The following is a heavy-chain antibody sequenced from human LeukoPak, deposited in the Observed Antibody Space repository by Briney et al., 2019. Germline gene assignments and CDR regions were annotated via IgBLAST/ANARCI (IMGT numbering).Heavy chain of an antibody. CDR3: ARGSGSFSGGFDY. CDR1: GFTFSSYG. D-gene: IGHD1-26*01. CDR2: IWSDGSNK. Sequence: VGSLRVSCAASGFTFSSYGMHWVRQTPGKGREWVAVIWSDGSNKYYADSVKGRFTISRDNSKNTLYLQMNSLRAEDTAVYYCARGSGSFSGGFDYWGQGTLVTVSS. J-gene: IGHJ4*02. V-gene: IGHV3-33*01.